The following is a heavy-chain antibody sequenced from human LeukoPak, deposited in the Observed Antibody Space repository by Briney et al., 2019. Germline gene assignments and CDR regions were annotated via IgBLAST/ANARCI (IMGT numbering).Heavy chain of an antibody. CDR1: GFTFSSYW. CDR2: INSDGSST. CDR3: AKGRVGPLDI. Sequence: GGSLRLSCAASGFTFSSYWMHWVRQAPGEGLVWVSRINSDGSSTSYADSVKGRFTISRDNSKNTLYLQMNSLRAEDTAVYYCAKGRVGPLDIWGQGTMVTVSS. J-gene: IGHJ3*02. V-gene: IGHV3-74*01. D-gene: IGHD1-26*01.